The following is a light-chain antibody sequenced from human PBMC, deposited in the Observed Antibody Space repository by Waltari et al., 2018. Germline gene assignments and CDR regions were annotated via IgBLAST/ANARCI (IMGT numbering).Light chain of an antibody. CDR1: QSVRSY. Sequence: EIVLTQSPATLSLSPGERATLSCRASQSVRSYLAWYQQKPGQAPRLLIYDASNMASGIPARFSGSGSGTEFTLTISSLQPEDVATYYCQEANSFPLTFGGGTKVEI. J-gene: IGKJ4*01. CDR2: DAS. V-gene: IGKV3-11*01. CDR3: QEANSFPLT.